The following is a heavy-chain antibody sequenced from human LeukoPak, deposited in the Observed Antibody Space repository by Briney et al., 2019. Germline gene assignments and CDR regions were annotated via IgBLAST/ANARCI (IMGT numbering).Heavy chain of an antibody. D-gene: IGHD2-2*02. CDR1: GGSISSYY. Sequence: SETLSLTCTVSGGSISSYYWSWIRQPPGKGLEWIGSIYYSGSTNYNPSLKSRVTISVDTSKNQFSLKLSSVTAADTAVYYCAREEGVPAAIQADDAFDIWGQGTMVTVSS. V-gene: IGHV4-59*01. J-gene: IGHJ3*02. CDR2: IYYSGST. CDR3: AREEGVPAAIQADDAFDI.